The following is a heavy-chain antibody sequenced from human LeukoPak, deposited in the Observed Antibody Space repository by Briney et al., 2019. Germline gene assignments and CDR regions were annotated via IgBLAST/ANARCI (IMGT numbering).Heavy chain of an antibody. V-gene: IGHV3-7*01. J-gene: IGHJ4*02. CDR3: VKGHYDDY. CDR2: IKPDGSEK. CDR1: GFTFSNYY. Sequence: AGGSLRLSCVASGFTFSNYYMSWVRQAPGKGLEWVANIKPDGSEKEYVDSVKGRFTISRDNTKNSVFLQMNSLRADDTALYYCVKGHYDDYTGQGTLVTVSS.